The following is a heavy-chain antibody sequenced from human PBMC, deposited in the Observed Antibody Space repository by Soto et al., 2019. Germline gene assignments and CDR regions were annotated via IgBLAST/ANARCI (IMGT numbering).Heavy chain of an antibody. CDR3: AREYYDLWASYYYGMDV. J-gene: IGHJ6*02. D-gene: IGHD3-3*01. Sequence: LRLSCAASGFTFSSYGMHWVRQAPGKGLEWVAVIWYDGSNKYYADSVKGRFTISRDNSKNTLYLQMNSLRAEDTAVYYCAREYYDLWASYYYGMDVWGQGTTVTVSS. CDR1: GFTFSSYG. V-gene: IGHV3-33*01. CDR2: IWYDGSNK.